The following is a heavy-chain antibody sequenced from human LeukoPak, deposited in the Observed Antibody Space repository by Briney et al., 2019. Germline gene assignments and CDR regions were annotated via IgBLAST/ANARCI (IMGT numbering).Heavy chain of an antibody. D-gene: IGHD6-13*01. CDR2: IGTAGDT. CDR3: ARGYSSFPYWYFDL. CDR1: GFTFDDYA. V-gene: IGHV3-13*01. Sequence: GGSLRLSCAASGFTFDDYAMHWVRQAPGKGLEWVSAIGTAGDTYYPGSVKGRFTISRENAKNSLYLQMNSLRAEDTAVYYCARGYSSFPYWYFDLWGRGTLVTVSS. J-gene: IGHJ2*01.